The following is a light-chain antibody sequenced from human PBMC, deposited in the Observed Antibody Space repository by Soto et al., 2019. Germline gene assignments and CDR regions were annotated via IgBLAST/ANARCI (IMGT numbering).Light chain of an antibody. CDR3: QQYGTSPRT. J-gene: IGKJ1*01. CDR2: GAS. Sequence: EIVLTQSPGTLSLSPGERATLSCRASQSVSSSYLAWYQQKPGQAPRLFIYGASSRATGIPDRFSGSGSGTDFTLTINRLEPEDFAVYYCQQYGTSPRTFGQGTKVEIK. CDR1: QSVSSSY. V-gene: IGKV3-20*01.